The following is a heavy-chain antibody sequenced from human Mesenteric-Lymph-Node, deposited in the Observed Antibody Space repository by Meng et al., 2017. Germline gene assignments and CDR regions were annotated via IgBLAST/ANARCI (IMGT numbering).Heavy chain of an antibody. Sequence: QSPFKGSAPTLVKPTQALTLTCTFSGFSLSTSGVGVGWIRQPPGKALEWLALIYWDDDKRYSPSLKSRLTITKDTSKNQVVLTMTNMDPVDTATYYCAHSPSIAAPTRGTWFDPWGQGTLVTVSS. D-gene: IGHD6-6*01. CDR1: GFSLSTSGVG. J-gene: IGHJ5*02. CDR3: AHSPSIAAPTRGTWFDP. V-gene: IGHV2-5*02. CDR2: IYWDDDK.